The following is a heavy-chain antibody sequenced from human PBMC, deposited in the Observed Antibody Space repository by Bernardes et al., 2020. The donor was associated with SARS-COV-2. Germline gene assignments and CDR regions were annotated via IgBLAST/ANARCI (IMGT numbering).Heavy chain of an antibody. Sequence: ASVKVSCKASGYTFTSYGISWVRQAPGQGLEWMGWISAYNGNTNYAQKLQGRVTMTTDTSTSTAYMELRSLRSDDTAVYYCARGDQLRFLEWLPPYYYYYYMDVWGKGTTVTVSS. D-gene: IGHD3-3*01. J-gene: IGHJ6*03. CDR2: ISAYNGNT. CDR1: GYTFTSYG. V-gene: IGHV1-18*01. CDR3: ARGDQLRFLEWLPPYYYYYYMDV.